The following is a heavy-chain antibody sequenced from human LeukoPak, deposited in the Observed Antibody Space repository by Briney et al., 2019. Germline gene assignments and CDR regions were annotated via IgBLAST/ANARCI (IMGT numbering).Heavy chain of an antibody. CDR3: AGTKLQYSSGWYDTHFDY. CDR2: IYYSGST. Sequence: SETLSLTCTVSGGSISSYYWSWIRQPPGKGLEWIGYIYYSGSTNYNPSLKSRVTISVDTSKNQFSLKLSSVTAADTAVYYCAGTKLQYSSGWYDTHFDYWGQGTLVTVSS. CDR1: GGSISSYY. J-gene: IGHJ4*02. D-gene: IGHD6-19*01. V-gene: IGHV4-59*08.